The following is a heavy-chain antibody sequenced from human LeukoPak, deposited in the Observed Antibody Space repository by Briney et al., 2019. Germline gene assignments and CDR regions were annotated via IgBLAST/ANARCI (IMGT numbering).Heavy chain of an antibody. V-gene: IGHV3-74*01. Sequence: GGSLRLSCAASGFTFSSYWMHWVRQAPGKGLVWVSRINSDGSSRSYADSVKGRFTISRDNAKNTLYLQMNSLRAEDTAAYYCAHYDSSSYHAFDIWGQGTMVTVSS. CDR2: INSDGSSR. J-gene: IGHJ3*02. D-gene: IGHD3-22*01. CDR3: AHYDSSSYHAFDI. CDR1: GFTFSSYW.